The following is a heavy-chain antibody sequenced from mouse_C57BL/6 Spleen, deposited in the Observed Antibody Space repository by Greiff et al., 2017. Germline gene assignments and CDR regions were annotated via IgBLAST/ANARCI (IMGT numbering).Heavy chain of an antibody. Sequence: VQLQQSGPELVKPGASVKISCKASGYAFSSSWMNWVKQRPGKGLEWIGRIYPGDGDTNYNGKFKGKATLTADKSSSTAYMQLSSLTSEDSAVYFCARVDGSSYYWYFDVWGTGTTVTVSS. CDR3: ARVDGSSYYWYFDV. D-gene: IGHD1-1*01. CDR1: GYAFSSSW. CDR2: IYPGDGDT. V-gene: IGHV1-82*01. J-gene: IGHJ1*03.